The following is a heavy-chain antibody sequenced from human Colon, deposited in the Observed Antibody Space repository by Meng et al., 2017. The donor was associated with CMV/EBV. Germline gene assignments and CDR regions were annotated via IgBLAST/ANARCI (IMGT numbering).Heavy chain of an antibody. CDR2: IYYSGST. D-gene: IGHD3-10*01. Sequence: SETLSLTCTVSGGSISSSSYYWGWIRQPPGKGLEWIGSIYYSGSTYYNPSLKSRVTIYVDTSKNQFSLRLTSVTAADTAIYYCARAARDRIHYYGSGSYFDYWGQGTLVIVSS. V-gene: IGHV4-39*07. J-gene: IGHJ4*02. CDR3: ARAARDRIHYYGSGSYFDY. CDR1: GGSISSSSYY.